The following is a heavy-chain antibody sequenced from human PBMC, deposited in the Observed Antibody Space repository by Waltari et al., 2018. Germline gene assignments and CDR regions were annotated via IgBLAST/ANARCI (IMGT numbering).Heavy chain of an antibody. CDR3: ARAGGCDY. D-gene: IGHD3-10*01. CDR1: GFSFSDYY. Sequence: EVQLVESGGDLVQPGGSLRLSCAASGFSFSDYYITWVRQAPGKGLELISFISGGSRTIYYADSVKGRFTISRDNANNLLYLQMNSLRDEDTAVYYCARAGGCDYWGQGTLVTVSS. CDR2: ISGGSRTI. J-gene: IGHJ4*02. V-gene: IGHV3-48*02.